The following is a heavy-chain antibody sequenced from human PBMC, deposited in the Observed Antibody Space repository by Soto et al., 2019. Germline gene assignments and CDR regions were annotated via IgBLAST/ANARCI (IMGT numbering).Heavy chain of an antibody. CDR1: GFTFSSYA. CDR2: ISGSGGST. Sequence: GSLRLSCAASGFTFSSYAMSWVRQAPGKGLEWVSAISGSGGSTYYADSVKGRFTISRDNSKNTLYLQMNSLRAEDTAVYYCANVGYDFWSGHPTFMDVWGKGTTVTVSS. CDR3: ANVGYDFWSGHPTFMDV. V-gene: IGHV3-23*01. J-gene: IGHJ6*03. D-gene: IGHD3-3*01.